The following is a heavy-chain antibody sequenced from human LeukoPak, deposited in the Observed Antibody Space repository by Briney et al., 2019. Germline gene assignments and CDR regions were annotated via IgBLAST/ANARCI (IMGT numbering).Heavy chain of an antibody. D-gene: IGHD3-3*01. CDR3: ARASPYDFWSGYYTGGRPTNRRYYFDY. V-gene: IGHV4-31*03. Sequence: SETLSLTCTVSGGSISSGGYYWSWIRQHPGKGLEWIGYIYYSGSTYYNPSLKSRVTISVDTSKNQFSLKLSSVTAADTAVYYCARASPYDFWSGYYTGGRPTNRRYYFDYWGQGTLVTVSS. J-gene: IGHJ4*02. CDR1: GGSISSGGYY. CDR2: IYYSGST.